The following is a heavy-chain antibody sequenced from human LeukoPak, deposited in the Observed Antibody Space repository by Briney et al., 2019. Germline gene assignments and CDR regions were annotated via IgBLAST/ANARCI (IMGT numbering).Heavy chain of an antibody. D-gene: IGHD6-13*01. V-gene: IGHV1-18*01. CDR3: ARVSLVRLAEASTMDY. CDR1: GYSFTTYG. CDR2: ISTYNGNT. J-gene: IGHJ4*02. Sequence: ASVKVSCKASGYSFTTYGINWVRQAPGQGLEWMGWISTYNGNTNYAQKLQGRVTMTRDTSTSTAYMELRSLRSDDTAVYHGARVSLVRLAEASTMDYWGQGTLVTVSS.